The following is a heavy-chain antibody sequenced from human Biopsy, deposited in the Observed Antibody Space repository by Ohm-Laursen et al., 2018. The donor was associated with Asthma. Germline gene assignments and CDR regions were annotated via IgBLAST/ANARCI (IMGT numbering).Heavy chain of an antibody. CDR2: ITFDGSTQ. V-gene: IGHV3-30-3*01. CDR1: GRHFGSYN. J-gene: IGHJ4*02. CDR3: LRDTLGYYFDI. Sequence: SLRLSCSASGRHFGSYNMHWARQAPGNGLEWVAVITFDGSTQHYGDSVKGRFTISRDNSKNMLFLQMNSLRAEDTAVYYCLRDTLGYYFDIWGQGTQVTVSS. D-gene: IGHD6-13*01.